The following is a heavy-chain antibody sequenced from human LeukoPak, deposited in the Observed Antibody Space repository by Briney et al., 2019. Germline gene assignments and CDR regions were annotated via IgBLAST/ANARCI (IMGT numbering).Heavy chain of an antibody. Sequence: GESLKISCKGSGYSFTSYWVGWVRQMPGKGMEWMGIIYPGDSDTRYSPSFQGQVTISADKSISTAYLQWSSLKASDTAMYYCASPVVPAAIDAFDIWGQGTMVTVSS. J-gene: IGHJ3*02. D-gene: IGHD2-2*02. CDR3: ASPVVPAAIDAFDI. CDR2: IYPGDSDT. CDR1: GYSFTSYW. V-gene: IGHV5-51*01.